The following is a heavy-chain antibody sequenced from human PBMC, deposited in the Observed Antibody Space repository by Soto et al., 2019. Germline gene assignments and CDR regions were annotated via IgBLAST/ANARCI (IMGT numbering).Heavy chain of an antibody. V-gene: IGHV1-69*01. Sequence: QVLLVQSGAEVKKPGSSVKVSCKAYGGTFSGYGINWVRQAPGQGLEWVGGITPMFRAPKYAQRFQGRVTIIADESTRTAYMELSSLRSEDTALYYCARDVTRYQEGDAFDIWGQGTMVTVSP. CDR1: GGTFSGYG. CDR2: ITPMFRAP. J-gene: IGHJ3*02. D-gene: IGHD1-20*01. CDR3: ARDVTRYQEGDAFDI.